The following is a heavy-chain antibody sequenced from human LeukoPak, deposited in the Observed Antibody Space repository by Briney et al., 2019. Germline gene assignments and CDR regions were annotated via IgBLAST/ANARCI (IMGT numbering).Heavy chain of an antibody. D-gene: IGHD2-2*02. CDR3: TRQGEEEYCSSTSCYTGTFDY. J-gene: IGHJ4*02. V-gene: IGHV3-73*01. CDR1: GFTFSGSA. CDR2: IRSKAKSYAT. Sequence: GGSLRLSCAASGFTFSGSAMHWVRQASGKGLEWVGRIRSKAKSYATAYAASVKGKFTNSRDDSKNTAYLKMNSLKTEDTAVYYCTRQGEEEYCSSTSCYTGTFDYWGQGTLVTVSS.